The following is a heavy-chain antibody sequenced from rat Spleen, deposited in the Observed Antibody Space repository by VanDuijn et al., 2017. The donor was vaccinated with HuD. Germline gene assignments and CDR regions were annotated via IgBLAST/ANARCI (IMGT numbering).Heavy chain of an antibody. CDR1: GFTFSDYY. V-gene: IGHV5-22*01. Sequence: EVQVVESGGGLVQPGRSMKLSCAASGFTFSDYYMAWVRQAPKEGLEWVASITFKGSNTYYGDSVKGRFTISRDNAKSTLYLQMNSLRSEDTATYYCARHMANPYYVMDAWGQGASVTVSS. J-gene: IGHJ4*01. CDR3: ARHMANPYYVMDA. D-gene: IGHD3-4*01. CDR2: ITFKGSNT.